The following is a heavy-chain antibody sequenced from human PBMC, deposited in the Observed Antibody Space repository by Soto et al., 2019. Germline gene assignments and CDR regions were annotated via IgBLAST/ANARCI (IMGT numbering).Heavy chain of an antibody. J-gene: IGHJ4*02. CDR1: GAYVNTGGYY. D-gene: IGHD1-1*01. Sequence: QVQLQESGPGLVKPSQTLSLTCTVSGAYVNTGGYYWSWVRQYPGKGLEWIGYIYHSGDTYYNPSLKSRLTISVDTSKNHFSLSLSSVTVADTAVYYCARAPGNERLDHWGQGTLVIVSS. CDR2: IYHSGDT. CDR3: ARAPGNERLDH. V-gene: IGHV4-31*03.